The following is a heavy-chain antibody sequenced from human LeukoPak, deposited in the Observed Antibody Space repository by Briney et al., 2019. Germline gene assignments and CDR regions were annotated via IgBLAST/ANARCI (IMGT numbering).Heavy chain of an antibody. CDR2: ISYDGSNK. V-gene: IGHV3-30*18. CDR3: AKVRGSGWFLAS. D-gene: IGHD6-19*01. J-gene: IGHJ4*02. CDR1: GFTFSSYG. Sequence: PGGSLRLSCAASGFTFSSYGMHWVRQAPGKGLEWVAVISYDGSNKYYADSVKGRFTISRDNSKNTLYLQMNSLRAEDTAVYYCAKVRGSGWFLASGGRGTLATV.